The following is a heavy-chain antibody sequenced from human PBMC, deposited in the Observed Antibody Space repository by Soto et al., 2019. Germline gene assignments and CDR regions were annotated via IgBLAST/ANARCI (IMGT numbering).Heavy chain of an antibody. CDR1: GFTFSSYG. Sequence: QVQLVESGGGVVQPGRSLRLSCAASGFTFSSYGMHWVRQAPGKGLEWVAVISYDGSNKYYADSVKGRFTISRDNSKNAMDLQMNRLRAEDTAVYYCAKDYCSGGSCYSDYWGQGTLVTVSS. CDR2: ISYDGSNK. V-gene: IGHV3-30*18. CDR3: AKDYCSGGSCYSDY. J-gene: IGHJ4*02. D-gene: IGHD2-15*01.